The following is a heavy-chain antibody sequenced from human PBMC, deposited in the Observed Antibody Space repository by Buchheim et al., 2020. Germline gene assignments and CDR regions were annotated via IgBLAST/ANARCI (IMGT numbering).Heavy chain of an antibody. V-gene: IGHV1-46*01. D-gene: IGHD2-2*01. CDR3: ASDIVVVPAAMRGGYYYYGMDI. J-gene: IGHJ6*02. CDR1: GYTFTSYY. CDR2: INPSGGST. Sequence: QVQLVQSGAEVKKPGASVKVSCKASGYTFTSYYMHWVRQAPGQGLEWMGIINPSGGSTSYAQKFQGRGTMTRAKSKSTVDMALSSLSSEDTAVYYCASDIVVVPAAMRGGYYYYGMDIWGQGTT.